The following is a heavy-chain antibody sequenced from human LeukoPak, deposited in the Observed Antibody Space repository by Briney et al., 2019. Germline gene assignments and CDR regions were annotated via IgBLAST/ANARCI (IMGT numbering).Heavy chain of an antibody. CDR3: ARGVAHSGYDV. CDR2: INHSGST. D-gene: IGHD5-12*01. CDR1: GGSFSGYY. V-gene: IGHV4-34*01. J-gene: IGHJ4*02. Sequence: PSETLSLTCAVYGGSFSGYYWSWIRQPPGKGLEWIGEINHSGSTNYNPSLKSRVTISVDTSKNQFSLKLSSVTAADTAVYYCARGVAHSGYDVWGQGTLVTVSS.